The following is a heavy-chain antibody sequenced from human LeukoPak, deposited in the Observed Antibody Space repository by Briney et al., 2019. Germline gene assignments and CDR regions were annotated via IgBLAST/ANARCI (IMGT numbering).Heavy chain of an antibody. J-gene: IGHJ6*03. Sequence: GGSLRLSCAASGFIVSSTYMSWVRQAPGKGLEWVSVIYSGGSTDYADPVKGRFTISRDNSKNTVYLQMNSLRVEDTAVYYCAKGDNGDYGSSRYYYYMDVWGKGTTVTVSS. D-gene: IGHD3-10*01. CDR2: IYSGGST. V-gene: IGHV3-66*01. CDR1: GFIVSSTY. CDR3: AKGDNGDYGSSRYYYYMDV.